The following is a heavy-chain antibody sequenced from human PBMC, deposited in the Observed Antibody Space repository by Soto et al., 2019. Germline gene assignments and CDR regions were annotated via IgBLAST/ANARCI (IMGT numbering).Heavy chain of an antibody. CDR1: GFTFSSYG. Sequence: QVQLVESGGGVVQPGRSLRLSCAASGFTFSSYGMHWFRQAPGKGLEWVAVISYDGSNKYYADSLKGRFTISRDNSKKTLYLQMNSLRDEDTAVYYCAKDSYGDNSDYWCQGTLVTVSS. V-gene: IGHV3-30*18. CDR2: ISYDGSNK. CDR3: AKDSYGDNSDY. J-gene: IGHJ4*02. D-gene: IGHD4-17*01.